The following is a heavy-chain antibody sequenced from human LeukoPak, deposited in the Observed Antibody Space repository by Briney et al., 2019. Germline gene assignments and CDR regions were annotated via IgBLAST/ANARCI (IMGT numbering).Heavy chain of an antibody. CDR3: ARAGRDWKSGYHFDY. CDR1: GGSISGYY. J-gene: IGHJ4*02. V-gene: IGHV4-59*08. D-gene: IGHD2-21*01. Sequence: KPSEILSLTCTVSGGSISGYYWTWIRQPPGKGLEWIGYIYYSGSTNYSPSLKGRVTISVDTSKNQFSLNLSSVTATDTAVYYCARAGRDWKSGYHFDYWGQGTLVTVSS. CDR2: IYYSGST.